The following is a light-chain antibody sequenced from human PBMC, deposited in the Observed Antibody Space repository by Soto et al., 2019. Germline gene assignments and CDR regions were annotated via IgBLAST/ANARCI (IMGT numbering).Light chain of an antibody. J-gene: IGKJ4*01. V-gene: IGKV1-33*01. CDR3: QQYEDLPLT. CDR1: QDISNY. CDR2: DAS. Sequence: DIQMTQSPSSLSASVGDRVTITCQASQDISNYLNWYQQKPGKAPKLLIFDASNVETGVPSRFSGSGSGTDFTFTIHSLQPEYAATYDCQQYEDLPLTFGGGTKVDIK.